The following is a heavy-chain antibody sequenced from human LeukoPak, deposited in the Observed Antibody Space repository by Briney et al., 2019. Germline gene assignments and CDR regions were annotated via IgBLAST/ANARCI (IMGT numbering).Heavy chain of an antibody. D-gene: IGHD4-17*01. J-gene: IGHJ4*02. Sequence: ASVKVSCKVSGYTLTELSMHWVRQAPGKGREGMGGFDPEDGETIYAQKFQGRVTITEATSTDTAYMELSSLRSEDTAVYYCATLPRYGDYENDYWGQGTLVTVSS. V-gene: IGHV1-24*01. CDR3: ATLPRYGDYENDY. CDR2: FDPEDGET. CDR1: GYTLTELS.